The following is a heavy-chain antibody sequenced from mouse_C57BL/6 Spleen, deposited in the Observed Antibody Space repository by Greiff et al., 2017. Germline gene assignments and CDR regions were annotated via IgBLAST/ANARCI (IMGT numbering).Heavy chain of an antibody. CDR1: GYAFSSSW. CDR2: IYPGDGDT. J-gene: IGHJ3*01. D-gene: IGHD2-3*01. V-gene: IGHV1-82*01. Sequence: LVESGPELVKPGASVKISCKASGYAFSSSWMNWVKQRPGKGLEWIGRIYPGDGDTNYNGKFKGKATLTADKSSSTAYMQLSSLTSEDSAVYFCARDDGYGAYWGQGTLVTVSA. CDR3: ARDDGYGAY.